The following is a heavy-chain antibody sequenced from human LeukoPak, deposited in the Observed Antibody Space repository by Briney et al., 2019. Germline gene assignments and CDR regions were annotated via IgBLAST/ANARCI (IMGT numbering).Heavy chain of an antibody. J-gene: IGHJ4*02. D-gene: IGHD6-13*01. Sequence: SETLSLTCTVSGGSISSSSYYWGWIRQPPGEGLEWIGSIYYSGSTYYNPSLKSRFTISVDTSKNQFSLKLSSVTAADTAVYYCASPYSSSWWAFDYWGQGTLVTVSS. CDR1: GGSISSSSYY. V-gene: IGHV4-39*01. CDR2: IYYSGST. CDR3: ASPYSSSWWAFDY.